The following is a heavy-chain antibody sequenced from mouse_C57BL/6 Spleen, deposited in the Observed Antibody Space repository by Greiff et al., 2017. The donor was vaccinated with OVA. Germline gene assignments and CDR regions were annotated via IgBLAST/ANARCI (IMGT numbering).Heavy chain of an antibody. J-gene: IGHJ2*01. CDR2: INPNNGGT. CDR1: GYTFTDYN. CDR3: ARGGYGSSYFDY. Sequence: EVKLQESGPELVKPGASVKMSCKASGYTFTDYNMHWVKQSHGKSLEWIGYINPNNGGTSYNQKFKGKATLTVNKSSSTAYMELRSLTSEDSAVYYCARGGYGSSYFDYWGQGTTLTVSS. V-gene: IGHV1-22*01. D-gene: IGHD1-1*01.